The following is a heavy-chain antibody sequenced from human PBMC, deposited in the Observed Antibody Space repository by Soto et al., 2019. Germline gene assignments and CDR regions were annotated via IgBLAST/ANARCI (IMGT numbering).Heavy chain of an antibody. CDR2: IFYRGTT. CDR3: ARYYDTFDY. CDR1: GGSISIINHY. J-gene: IGHJ4*02. V-gene: IGHV4-39*01. Sequence: QLQLQESGPGLVKPSETLSLTCAVSGGSISIINHYWGWIRQPPGKGLEWLGCIFYRGTTYYNPPLKSRVTISVDTSKNQFSLKLSSVTAADTAVYYCARYYDTFDYWGQGTLVTVSS. D-gene: IGHD3-22*01.